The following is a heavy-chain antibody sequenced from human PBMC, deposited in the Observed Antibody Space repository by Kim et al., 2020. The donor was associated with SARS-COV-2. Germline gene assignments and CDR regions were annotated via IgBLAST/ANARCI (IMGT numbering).Heavy chain of an antibody. CDR3: ARPSGYEKEDAFDI. D-gene: IGHD3-3*01. V-gene: IGHV7-4-1*02. CDR2: INTNTGNP. J-gene: IGHJ3*02. CDR1: GYTFSRYP. Sequence: ASVKVSCKASGYTFSRYPVNWVRQVPGQGLEWMGWINTNTGNPTYVRGFAGRFVFSLDMSVSTAYLQISSLRAEDTAVYYCARPSGYEKEDAFDIWGQGT.